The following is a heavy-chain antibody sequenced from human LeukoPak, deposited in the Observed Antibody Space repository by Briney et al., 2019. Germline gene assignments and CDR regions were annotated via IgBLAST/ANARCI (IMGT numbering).Heavy chain of an antibody. V-gene: IGHV3-72*01. D-gene: IGHD3-22*01. J-gene: IGHJ3*02. CDR3: ARVGDYYDSRGYSTDAFDI. Sequence: GESLKISCAASGFSFSDHYMDWVRQAPGKGWEWVGRIRNRAKSYTTQYAPAVKGRFTISRDESRKSLYLQMNSLKTEDMAVYFCARVGDYYDSRGYSTDAFDIWGQGTMVTVSS. CDR2: IRNRAKSYTT. CDR1: GFSFSDHY.